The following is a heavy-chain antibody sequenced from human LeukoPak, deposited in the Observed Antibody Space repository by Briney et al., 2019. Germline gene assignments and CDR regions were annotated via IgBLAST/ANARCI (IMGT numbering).Heavy chain of an antibody. J-gene: IGHJ5*02. CDR3: ARLKQIAVAGTWMTSNWFDP. Sequence: SETLSLTCTVSGGSISSYYWSWIRQPPGKGLEWIGYIYYSGSTNYNPSLKSRVTISVDTSKNQFSLKLSSVTAADTAVYYCARLKQIAVAGTWMTSNWFDPWGQGTLVTVSS. CDR2: IYYSGST. D-gene: IGHD6-19*01. CDR1: GGSISSYY. V-gene: IGHV4-59*08.